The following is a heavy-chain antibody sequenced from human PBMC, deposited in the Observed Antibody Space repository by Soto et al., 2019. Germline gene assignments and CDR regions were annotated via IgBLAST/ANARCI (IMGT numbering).Heavy chain of an antibody. J-gene: IGHJ3*02. CDR1: GGTISSYY. D-gene: IGHD4-17*01. V-gene: IGHV4-59*01. Sequence: SETLSLTCTVSGGTISSYYWSWIRKPPGKGLEWIGYIYYSGSTNYNPSLKSRVTISVDTSKNQFSLKLSSVTAADTAVYYCARAGDIDAFDIWGQGTMVTVTS. CDR3: ARAGDIDAFDI. CDR2: IYYSGST.